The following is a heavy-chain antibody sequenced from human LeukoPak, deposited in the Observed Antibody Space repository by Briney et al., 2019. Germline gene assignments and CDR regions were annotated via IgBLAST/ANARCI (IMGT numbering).Heavy chain of an antibody. CDR3: ARERRDYGDYAFDP. Sequence: PSQTLSLTCTVSGGSISSGGYYWSWIRQHPGKGLEWIGYIYYSGSTYYNPSLKSRVTISVDTSKKQFSLKLSSVTAADTAVYYCARERRDYGDYAFDPWGQGTLVTVSS. V-gene: IGHV4-31*03. D-gene: IGHD4-17*01. CDR1: GGSISSGGYY. J-gene: IGHJ5*02. CDR2: IYYSGST.